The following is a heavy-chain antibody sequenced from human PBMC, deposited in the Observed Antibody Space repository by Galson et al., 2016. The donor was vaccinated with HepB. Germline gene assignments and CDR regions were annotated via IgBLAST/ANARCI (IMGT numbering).Heavy chain of an antibody. Sequence: SLRLSCAASGFKFDDYGMRWVRQAPGKGLEWVSGINWNGGSTGYVDSVKGRFTISRDNAKNSLYLQMNSLRAEDTALYYCARATPYYDILTGYYNYYFDYWGQGTLVTVSS. CDR2: INWNGGST. D-gene: IGHD3-9*01. CDR3: ARATPYYDILTGYYNYYFDY. V-gene: IGHV3-20*04. CDR1: GFKFDDYG. J-gene: IGHJ4*02.